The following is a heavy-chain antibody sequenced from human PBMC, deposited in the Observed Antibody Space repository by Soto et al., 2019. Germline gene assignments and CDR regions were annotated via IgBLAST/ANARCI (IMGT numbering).Heavy chain of an antibody. D-gene: IGHD3-9*01. V-gene: IGHV3-30-3*01. Sequence: GGSLRLSCVASGFTFSSYAMHWVRQAPGKGLEWVAVISYDGSNKYYADSVKGRFTISRDNSKNTLYLQMNSLRAEDTAVYYCARSYDILTGYHFDYRGQGTLVTVSS. J-gene: IGHJ4*02. CDR1: GFTFSSYA. CDR3: ARSYDILTGYHFDY. CDR2: ISYDGSNK.